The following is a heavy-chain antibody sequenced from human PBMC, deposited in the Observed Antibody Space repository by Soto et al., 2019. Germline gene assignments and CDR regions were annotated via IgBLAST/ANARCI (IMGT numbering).Heavy chain of an antibody. CDR2: IYYSGST. V-gene: IGHV4-30-4*01. CDR3: ARQDIVVVPAAPYYYGMDV. Sequence: SETLSLTCTVSGGSISSGDYYWSWIRQPPGKGLEWIGYIYYSGSTYYNPSLKSRVTISVDTSKNQFSLKLSSVTAADTAVYYCARQDIVVVPAAPYYYGMDVWGQGTTVTV. CDR1: GGSISSGDYY. J-gene: IGHJ6*02. D-gene: IGHD2-2*01.